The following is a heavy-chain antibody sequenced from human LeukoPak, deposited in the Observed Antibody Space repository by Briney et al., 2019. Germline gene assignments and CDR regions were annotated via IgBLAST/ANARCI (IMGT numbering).Heavy chain of an antibody. J-gene: IGHJ6*02. CDR2: IYYSGST. CDR1: GGSISSYY. Sequence: SETLSLTCTVSGGSISSYYWSWIRQPPGKGLEWIGYIYYSGSTNYNPSLKSRVTISVDTSKNQFSLKLSSVTAADTAVYYCARGGREYSSSWFDYYYGMDVWGQGTTVTVSS. V-gene: IGHV4-59*01. CDR3: ARGGREYSSSWFDYYYGMDV. D-gene: IGHD6-13*01.